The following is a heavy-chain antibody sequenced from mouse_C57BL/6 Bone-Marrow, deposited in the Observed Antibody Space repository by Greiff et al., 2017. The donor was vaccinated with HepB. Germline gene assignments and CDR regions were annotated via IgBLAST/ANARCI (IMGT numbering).Heavy chain of an antibody. D-gene: IGHD1-1*01. CDR2: IDPETGGT. CDR3: TVVADY. V-gene: IGHV1-15*01. Sequence: VQLQQSGAELVRPGASVTLSCKASGYTFTDYEMHWVKQTPVHGLEWIGAIDPETGGTAYNQKFKGKAILTADKSSSTAYMELRSLTSEDAAVYYCTVVADYWGQVTTLTVSS. CDR1: GYTFTDYE. J-gene: IGHJ2*01.